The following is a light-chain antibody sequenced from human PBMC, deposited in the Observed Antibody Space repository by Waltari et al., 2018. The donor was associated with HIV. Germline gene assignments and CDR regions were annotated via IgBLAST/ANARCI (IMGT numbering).Light chain of an antibody. CDR3: AAWDDSLNGEVV. CDR1: NSTIGSNT. CDR2: GNT. J-gene: IGLJ2*01. Sequence: QSVLTQPPSASGTPGQRVTISCSGRNSTIGSNTVNWYQQLPGTAPKLLIYGNTQRPSGVPDRFSGSKSGTSASLAISGLQSEDEADYYYAAWDDSLNGEVVFGGGTKLTVL. V-gene: IGLV1-44*01.